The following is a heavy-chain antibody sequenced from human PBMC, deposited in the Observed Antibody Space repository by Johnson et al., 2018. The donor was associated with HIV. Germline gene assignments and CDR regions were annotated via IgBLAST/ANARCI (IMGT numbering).Heavy chain of an antibody. CDR1: GFTFDDYA. CDR2: INWNGGST. V-gene: IGHV3-9*01. Sequence: VQLVESGGGLVQPGRSLRLSCAASGFTFDDYAMHWVRQAPGKGLEWVSGINWNGGSTGYADSVKGRFTISRDNAKNSLYLQMNSLRAEDTAVYYCARERPRDAFDIWGQGTMVTVSS. CDR3: ARERPRDAFDI. J-gene: IGHJ3*02.